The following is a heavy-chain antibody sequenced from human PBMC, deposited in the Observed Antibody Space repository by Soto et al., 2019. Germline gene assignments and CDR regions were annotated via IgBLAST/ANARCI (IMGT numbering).Heavy chain of an antibody. J-gene: IGHJ2*01. CDR1: GFTFSSYA. Sequence: QVQLVESGGGVVQPGRSLRLSCAASGFTFSSYAMHWVRQAPGKGLEWVAVISYDGSNKYYADSVKGRFTISRDNSKNTLYLQMNSLRAEDTAVYYCARDPDYYDSSGYYYWYFDLWGRGTLVTVSS. CDR2: ISYDGSNK. V-gene: IGHV3-30-3*01. CDR3: ARDPDYYDSSGYYYWYFDL. D-gene: IGHD3-22*01.